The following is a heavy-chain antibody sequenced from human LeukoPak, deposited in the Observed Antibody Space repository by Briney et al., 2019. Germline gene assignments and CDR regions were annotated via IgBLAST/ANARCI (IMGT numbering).Heavy chain of an antibody. V-gene: IGHV1-69*05. CDR3: ARVVYCSSTSCPRGSYWYFDL. D-gene: IGHD2-2*01. Sequence: GASVKVSCKASEGTFSSYAISWVRQAPGQGLEWMGGIIPIFGTANYAQKFQGRVTITTDESTSTAYMELSSLRSEDTAVYYCARVVYCSSTSCPRGSYWYFDLWGRGTLVTVSS. CDR2: IIPIFGTA. CDR1: EGTFSSYA. J-gene: IGHJ2*01.